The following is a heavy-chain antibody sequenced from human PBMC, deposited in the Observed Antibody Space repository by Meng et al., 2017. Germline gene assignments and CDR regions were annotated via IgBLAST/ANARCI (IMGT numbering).Heavy chain of an antibody. CDR3: ARSPLPPGIAVAGPYYFDY. CDR1: GGSFSGYY. V-gene: IGHV4-34*01. Sequence: QVHPQQLGAGLLKPSETLSLTCAVYGGSFSGYYWSWIRQPPGKGLEWIGEINHSGSTNYNPSLKSRVTISVDTSKNQFSLKLSSVTAADTAVYYCARSPLPPGIAVAGPYYFDYWGQGTLVTVSS. J-gene: IGHJ4*02. CDR2: INHSGST. D-gene: IGHD6-19*01.